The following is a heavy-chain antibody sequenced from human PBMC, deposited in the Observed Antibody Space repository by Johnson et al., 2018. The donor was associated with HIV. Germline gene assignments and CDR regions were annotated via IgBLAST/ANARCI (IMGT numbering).Heavy chain of an antibody. J-gene: IGHJ3*02. CDR3: ARGMTTVTNHDAFDI. V-gene: IGHV3-30*02. D-gene: IGHD4-17*01. CDR1: GFTFRSYG. Sequence: QVQLVESGGGVVQPGGSLRLSCAASGFTFRSYGMHWVRQAPGKGLEWVAFIRYDGSNKYYADSVKGRFTISRDNSKNTLYLQMDSLRPEDTAVYYCARGMTTVTNHDAFDIWGQGTMVTVSS. CDR2: IRYDGSNK.